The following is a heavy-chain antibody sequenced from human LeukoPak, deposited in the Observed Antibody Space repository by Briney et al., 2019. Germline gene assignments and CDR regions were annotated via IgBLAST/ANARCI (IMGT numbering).Heavy chain of an antibody. CDR3: VAAAGPLYYYYYMDV. CDR2: INPNSGGT. CDR1: GYTFTGYY. D-gene: IGHD6-13*01. V-gene: IGHV1-2*02. Sequence: ASVKVSCKASGYTFTGYYMHWVRQAPGQGLEWMGWINPNSGGTNYAQKFQGRVTMTRDTSISTAYMELSRLRSDDTAVDYCVAAAGPLYYYYYMDVWGKGTTVTVSS. J-gene: IGHJ6*03.